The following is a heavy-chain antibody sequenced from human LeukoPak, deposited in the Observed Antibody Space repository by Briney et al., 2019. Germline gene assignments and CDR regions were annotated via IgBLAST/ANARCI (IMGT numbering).Heavy chain of an antibody. CDR1: GFTFSSYG. V-gene: IGHV3-30*03. D-gene: IGHD6-13*01. CDR2: ISYDGSNK. CDR3: ARERARRGSSSWYYFDY. J-gene: IGHJ4*02. Sequence: GGSLRLSCAASGFTFSSYGMHWVRQAPGKGLEWVAVISYDGSNKYYADSVKGRFIISRDNAKDSLYLQMNSLRAEDTAVYYCARERARRGSSSWYYFDYWGQGTLVTVSS.